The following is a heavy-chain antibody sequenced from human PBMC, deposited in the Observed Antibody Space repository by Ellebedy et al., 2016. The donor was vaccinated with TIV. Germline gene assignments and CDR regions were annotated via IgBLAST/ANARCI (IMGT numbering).Heavy chain of an antibody. CDR1: GYSFPSFW. CDR3: AREEESGSSWFAY. V-gene: IGHV5-51*01. J-gene: IGHJ4*02. CDR2: IYPGDSDT. Sequence: KVSCKGSGYSFPSFWIGWVRQMPGKGLEWMGVIYPGDSDTRYSPSFHGQVTISADKSISTAYLQWSSLKASDTAIYYCAREEESGSSWFAYWGRGTLVTVSS. D-gene: IGHD6-13*01.